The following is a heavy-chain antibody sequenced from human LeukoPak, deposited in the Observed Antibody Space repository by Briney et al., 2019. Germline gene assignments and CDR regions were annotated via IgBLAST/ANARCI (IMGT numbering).Heavy chain of an antibody. CDR2: IRYDGSNK. Sequence: GGSLRLSCAASGFTFSSYGMHWVRQAPGKGLEWVAFIRYDGSNKYYADSVKGRFTISRDNSKNTLYLQMNSLRAEDTAVYYCAKDHGKLSPSEYWGQGTLVTVSS. V-gene: IGHV3-30*02. CDR1: GFTFSSYG. D-gene: IGHD6-6*01. J-gene: IGHJ4*02. CDR3: AKDHGKLSPSEY.